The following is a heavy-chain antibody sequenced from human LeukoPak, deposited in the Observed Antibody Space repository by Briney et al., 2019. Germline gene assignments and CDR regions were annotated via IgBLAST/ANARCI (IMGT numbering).Heavy chain of an antibody. D-gene: IGHD6-19*01. Sequence: GGSLRPSCAASGFTFSSYGMHWVRQAPGKGLEWVAVIWYDGSNKYYADSVKGRFTISRDNSKNTLYLQMNSLRAEDTAVYYCARPGSGWHYFDYWGQGTLVTVSS. J-gene: IGHJ4*02. CDR2: IWYDGSNK. CDR3: ARPGSGWHYFDY. CDR1: GFTFSSYG. V-gene: IGHV3-33*01.